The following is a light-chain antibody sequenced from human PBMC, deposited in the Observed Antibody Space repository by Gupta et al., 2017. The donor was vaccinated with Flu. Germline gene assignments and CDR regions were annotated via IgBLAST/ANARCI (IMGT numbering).Light chain of an antibody. CDR3: SSYTSSSTPHV. CDR1: SSDVGGYNY. Sequence: SSDVGGYNYVSWYQQHPGKAPKLMIYDVSNRPSGVSNRFSGSKSGNTASLTISGLQAEDEADYYCSSYTSSSTPHVFGTGTKVTVL. J-gene: IGLJ1*01. CDR2: DVS. V-gene: IGLV2-14*04.